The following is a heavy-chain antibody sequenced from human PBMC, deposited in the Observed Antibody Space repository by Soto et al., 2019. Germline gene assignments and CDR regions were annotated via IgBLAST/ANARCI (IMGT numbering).Heavy chain of an antibody. CDR3: ARYSSGWYLNYYGMDV. CDR2: VYPGDSDT. J-gene: IGHJ6*02. V-gene: IGHV5-51*01. D-gene: IGHD6-19*01. Sequence: PGESLKISCKGSGYSFTSYWIGWVRQMPGKGLEWMGIVYPGDSDTRYGPSFQGQVTISADKSISTAYLQWSSLKASDTAMYYCARYSSGWYLNYYGMDVWGQGTTVTVSS. CDR1: GYSFTSYW.